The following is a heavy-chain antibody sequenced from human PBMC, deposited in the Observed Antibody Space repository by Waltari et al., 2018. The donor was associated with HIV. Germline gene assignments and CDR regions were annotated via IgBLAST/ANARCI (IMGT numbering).Heavy chain of an antibody. D-gene: IGHD3-10*01. J-gene: IGHJ4*02. Sequence: QVQLQESGPGLLKPSATLSLTCSVSGDSMTSYSWALIRQPPGKGLEWIGYIYSSGSASYSPSLQSRLTISVDTSKNQFSLKLTSVTAADTAVYYCARYGSGHRHFGYWGQGALVIVSS. CDR3: ARYGSGHRHFGY. CDR1: GDSMTSYS. V-gene: IGHV4-59*01. CDR2: IYSSGSA.